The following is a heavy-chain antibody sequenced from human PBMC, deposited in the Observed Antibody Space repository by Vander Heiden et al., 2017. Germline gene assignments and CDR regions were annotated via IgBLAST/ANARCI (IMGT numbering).Heavy chain of an antibody. CDR1: GYTFTGYY. J-gene: IGHJ4*02. V-gene: IGHV1-2*06. CDR3: ARDLSSWGIAAAGTFDY. CDR2: INPNSGGT. D-gene: IGHD6-13*01. Sequence: QVQLVQSGAEVKKPGASVKVSCKASGYTFTGYYMHWVRQAPGQGLEWMGRINPNSGGTDYAQKLQGRVTMTRDTSISTAYMEMSRLRSEDTAVYYCARDLSSWGIAAAGTFDYWGQGTLVTVSS.